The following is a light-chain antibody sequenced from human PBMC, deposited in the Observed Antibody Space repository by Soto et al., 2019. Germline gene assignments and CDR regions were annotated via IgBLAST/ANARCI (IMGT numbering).Light chain of an antibody. CDR3: QQYNNWPQT. CDR1: QSVSSN. J-gene: IGKJ1*01. V-gene: IGKV3-15*01. Sequence: EIVITQSPATLSVSPGERATLSCRASQSVSSNLAWYQQKPGQAPRLLIYGASTRATGIPARFSGSRSGTEFTLTISSLQSEDFAVYYCQQYNNWPQTFGRGTKVELK. CDR2: GAS.